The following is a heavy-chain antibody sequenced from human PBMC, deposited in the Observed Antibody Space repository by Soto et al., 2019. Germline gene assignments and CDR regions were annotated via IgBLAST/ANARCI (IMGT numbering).Heavy chain of an antibody. Sequence: PSETLSLTCAVYGGSFSGYYWSWIRQPPGKGLEWIGEINHSGSTNYNPSLKSRVTIPVDTSKNQFSLKLSSVTAADTAVYYCARGGILWFGDGSTAMGNWFDPWGQGTLVTVSS. CDR2: INHSGST. CDR1: GGSFSGYY. V-gene: IGHV4-34*01. J-gene: IGHJ5*02. CDR3: ARGGILWFGDGSTAMGNWFDP. D-gene: IGHD3-10*01.